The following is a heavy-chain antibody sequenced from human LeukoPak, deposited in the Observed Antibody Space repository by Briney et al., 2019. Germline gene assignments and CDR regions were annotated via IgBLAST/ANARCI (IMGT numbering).Heavy chain of an antibody. CDR2: ISGSGDST. D-gene: IGHD3-10*01. CDR1: GFTFSSYG. V-gene: IGHV3-23*01. Sequence: PGRSLRLSCAASGFTFSSYGMHWVRQAPGKGLEWVSGISGSGDSTHYADSVKGRFTISRDNSKNTLFLQMKSLRAEDTAVYYCAKSPSIYFFDYWGQGTLVTVSS. CDR3: AKSPSIYFFDY. J-gene: IGHJ4*02.